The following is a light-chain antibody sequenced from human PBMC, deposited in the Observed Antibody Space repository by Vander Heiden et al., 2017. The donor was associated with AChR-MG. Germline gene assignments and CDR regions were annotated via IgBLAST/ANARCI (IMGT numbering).Light chain of an antibody. V-gene: IGLV2-14*03. CDR2: DVS. Sequence: QSALTQPASVSGSPGQSITISCTGTSSDVGGYNYVSWYQQHPGKAPKLMIHDVSNRPSGVSNRFSGSKSGNTASLTICGLQAEDEADYYCSSYTSSSTRVFGTGTKVTVL. J-gene: IGLJ1*01. CDR3: SSYTSSSTRV. CDR1: SSDVGGYNY.